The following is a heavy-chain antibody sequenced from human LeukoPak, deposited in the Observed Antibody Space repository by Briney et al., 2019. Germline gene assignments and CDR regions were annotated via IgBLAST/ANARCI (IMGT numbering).Heavy chain of an antibody. J-gene: IGHJ4*02. Sequence: ASVKVSCKVSGYTLTELSMHWVRQAPVKGLEWMRGFDPEDGETIYAQKFQGRVTMTEDTSTDTAYMELSSLRSEDTAVYYCATESLPCYDSSGYPNPFDYWGQGTLVTVSS. V-gene: IGHV1-24*01. D-gene: IGHD3-22*01. CDR1: GYTLTELS. CDR2: FDPEDGET. CDR3: ATESLPCYDSSGYPNPFDY.